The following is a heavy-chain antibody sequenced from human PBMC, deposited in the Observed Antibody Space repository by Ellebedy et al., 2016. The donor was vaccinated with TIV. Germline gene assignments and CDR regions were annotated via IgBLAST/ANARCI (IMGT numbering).Heavy chain of an antibody. Sequence: MPSETLSLTCTVSGGSINSYFWSWIRQPPGKGLQWIGYIHYSGTTKYNPSLMSRVSISVDTSKNQFSLSLSSVTAADSAVYYCARHDEVPYFARGFDPWGQGTLVTVSS. J-gene: IGHJ5*02. CDR3: ARHDEVPYFARGFDP. CDR1: GGSINSYF. V-gene: IGHV4-59*08. CDR2: IHYSGTT. D-gene: IGHD3-9*01.